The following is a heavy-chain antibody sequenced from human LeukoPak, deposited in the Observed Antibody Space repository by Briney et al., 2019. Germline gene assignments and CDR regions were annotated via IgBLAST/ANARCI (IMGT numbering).Heavy chain of an antibody. Sequence: PGGSLRLSCAASGFTFSSCAMHWVRQAPGKGLEWVAVISYDGSNKYYADSVKGRFTISRDNSKNTLYLQMNSLRAEDTAVYYCARDRGRGYSGYDIRFDYWGQGTLVTVSS. CDR1: GFTFSSCA. CDR3: ARDRGRGYSGYDIRFDY. CDR2: ISYDGSNK. D-gene: IGHD5-12*01. V-gene: IGHV3-30-3*01. J-gene: IGHJ4*02.